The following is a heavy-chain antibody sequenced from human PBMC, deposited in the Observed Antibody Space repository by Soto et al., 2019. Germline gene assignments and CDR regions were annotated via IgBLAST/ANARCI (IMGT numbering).Heavy chain of an antibody. CDR3: AKEPYDFWSGYYAGYFDY. CDR2: ISGSGGST. J-gene: IGHJ4*02. V-gene: IGHV3-23*01. D-gene: IGHD3-3*01. Sequence: GGSLRLSCAASGFTFSSYAMSWVRQAPGKGLEWVSAISGSGGSTYYADSVKGRFTISRDNSKNTLYLQMNSLRAEDTAVYYCAKEPYDFWSGYYAGYFDYRGQGTLVTVSS. CDR1: GFTFSSYA.